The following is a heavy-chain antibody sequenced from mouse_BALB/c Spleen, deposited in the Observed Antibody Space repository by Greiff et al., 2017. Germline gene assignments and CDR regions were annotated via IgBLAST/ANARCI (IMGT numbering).Heavy chain of an antibody. CDR2: IYWDDDK. CDR1: GFSLSTSGMG. V-gene: IGHV8-12*01. CDR3: ARRDGIYWAMDY. Sequence: QVTLKVSGPGILQPSQTLSLTCSFSGFSLSTSGMGVSWIRQPSGKGLEWLAHIYWDDDKRYNPSLKSRLTISKDTSSNQVFLKITSVDTADTATYYCARRDGIYWAMDYWGQGTSVTVSS. D-gene: IGHD2-1*01. J-gene: IGHJ4*01.